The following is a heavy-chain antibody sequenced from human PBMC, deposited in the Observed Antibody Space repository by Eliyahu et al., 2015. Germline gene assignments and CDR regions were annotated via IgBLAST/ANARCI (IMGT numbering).Heavy chain of an antibody. CDR1: GGSFSGYY. CDR2: INHSGST. Sequence: QVQLQQWGAGLLKPSETLSLTCAVYGGSFSGYYWSWIRQPPGKGLEWIGEINHSGSTNYNPSLKSRVTISVDTSKNQFSLKLSSVTAADTAVYYCARGRIVDTNGNFDYWGQGTLVTVSS. V-gene: IGHV4-34*01. D-gene: IGHD1-26*01. CDR3: ARGRIVDTNGNFDY. J-gene: IGHJ4*02.